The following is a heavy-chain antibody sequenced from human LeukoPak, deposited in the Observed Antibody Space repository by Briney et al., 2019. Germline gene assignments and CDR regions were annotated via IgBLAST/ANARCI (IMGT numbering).Heavy chain of an antibody. CDR1: GGSISSYY. CDR3: ARDRSYYDSSGYYTDAFDI. Sequence: SETLSLTCTVSGGSISSYYWSWIRQPAGKGLEWIGRICTSGSTNYNPSLKSRVTMSVDTSKNQFSLKLRSVTAADTAVYYCARDRSYYDSSGYYTDAFDIWGQGTMVTVSS. J-gene: IGHJ3*02. D-gene: IGHD3-22*01. V-gene: IGHV4-4*07. CDR2: ICTSGST.